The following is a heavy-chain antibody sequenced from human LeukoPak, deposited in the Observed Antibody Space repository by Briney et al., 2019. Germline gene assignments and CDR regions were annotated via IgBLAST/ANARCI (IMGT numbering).Heavy chain of an antibody. CDR1: GGSFSGYY. J-gene: IGHJ4*02. CDR3: ARGLGTIAAAGMRPPRYYFDY. CDR2: INHSGST. V-gene: IGHV4-34*01. D-gene: IGHD6-13*01. Sequence: SETLSLTCAVYGGSFSGYYWSWIRQPPGKGLEWIGEINHSGSTNYNPSPKSRVTISVDTSKNQFSLQLSSVTAADTAVYYCARGLGTIAAAGMRPPRYYFDYWGQGTLVTVSS.